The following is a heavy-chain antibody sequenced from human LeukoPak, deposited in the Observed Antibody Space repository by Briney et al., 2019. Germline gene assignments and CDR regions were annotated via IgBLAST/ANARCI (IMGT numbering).Heavy chain of an antibody. Sequence: TGGSLRLSCAASGFTISSYSMNWVRQAPGKGLEWVSSISNSSSYIYYADSVKGRFTISRDNSKNTLYLQMNSLRAEDTAVYYCAREVGSFDYWGQGTLVTVSS. D-gene: IGHD1-26*01. V-gene: IGHV3-21*04. CDR1: GFTISSYS. J-gene: IGHJ4*02. CDR2: ISNSSSYI. CDR3: AREVGSFDY.